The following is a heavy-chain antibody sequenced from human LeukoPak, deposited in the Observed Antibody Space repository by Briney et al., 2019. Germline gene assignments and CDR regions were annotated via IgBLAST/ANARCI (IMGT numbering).Heavy chain of an antibody. V-gene: IGHV1-18*01. CDR1: GYTFTMDA. CDR3: ARVMTTVVTAHAFDI. D-gene: IGHD4-23*01. CDR2: ISTYNGNT. J-gene: IGHJ3*02. Sequence: ASVKVSCKTSGYTFTMDAISWMRQAPGQGLEWMGWISTYNGNTNYAPNLQGRVTTTTDTSTTTAYMELRSLRSDDTAVYYCARVMTTVVTAHAFDIWGQGTMVTVSS.